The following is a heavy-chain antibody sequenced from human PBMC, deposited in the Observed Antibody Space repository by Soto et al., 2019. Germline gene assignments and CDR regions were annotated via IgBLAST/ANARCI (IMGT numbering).Heavy chain of an antibody. D-gene: IGHD1-26*01. CDR1: GFTFSSYE. CDR3: ARDIREGELLPSLFDY. V-gene: IGHV3-48*03. CDR2: ISSSGSTI. J-gene: IGHJ4*02. Sequence: GGSLRLSCAASGFTFSSYEMNWVRQAPGKGLEWVSYISSSGSTIYYADSVKGRFTISRDNAKNSLYLQMNSLRAEDTAVYYCARDIREGELLPSLFDYWGQGTLVTVSS.